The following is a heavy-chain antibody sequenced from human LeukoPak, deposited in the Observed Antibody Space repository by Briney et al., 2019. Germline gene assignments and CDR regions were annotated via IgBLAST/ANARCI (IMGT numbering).Heavy chain of an antibody. D-gene: IGHD2-15*01. V-gene: IGHV1-18*01. J-gene: IGHJ4*02. CDR1: GYTFTSYG. CDR2: ISAYNGNT. CDR3: AREVVAATYLDY. Sequence: ASVKVSCKASGYTFTSYGISWVRQAPGQGLEWMGWISAYNGNTNYAQKLQGRVTMTTDTSTSTVYMELSSLRSEDTAVYYCAREVVAATYLDYWGQGTLVTVSS.